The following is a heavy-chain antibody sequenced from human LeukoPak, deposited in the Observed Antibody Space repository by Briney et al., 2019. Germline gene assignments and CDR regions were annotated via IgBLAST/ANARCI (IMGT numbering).Heavy chain of an antibody. CDR3: ARDLSYEYQLLYKPKNPSGWHDAFDI. CDR1: GYTFTSYY. J-gene: IGHJ3*02. V-gene: IGHV1-46*01. D-gene: IGHD2-2*02. Sequence: GASVKVSCKASGYTFTSYYMHWVRQAPGQGLEWMGIINPSGGSTSYAQKFQGRVTMTRDTSTSTVYMELSSLRSEDTAVYYCARDLSYEYQLLYKPKNPSGWHDAFDIWGQGTMVTVSS. CDR2: INPSGGST.